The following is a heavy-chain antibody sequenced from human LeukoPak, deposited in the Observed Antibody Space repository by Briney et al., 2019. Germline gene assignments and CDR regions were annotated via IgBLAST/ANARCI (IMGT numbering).Heavy chain of an antibody. J-gene: IGHJ4*02. CDR2: IFHSGST. V-gene: IGHV4-38-2*01. CDR3: AKGSGSSRPYYFDY. Sequence: SETLSLTCAVSGYSISSGYYWGWIRQPPGKGLEWIGDIFHSGSTYYNPSLKSRVTISVDTSKNQFSLKMSSVTAADTAVYYCAKGSGSSRPYYFDYWGQGTLVTVS. D-gene: IGHD3-10*01. CDR1: GYSISSGYY.